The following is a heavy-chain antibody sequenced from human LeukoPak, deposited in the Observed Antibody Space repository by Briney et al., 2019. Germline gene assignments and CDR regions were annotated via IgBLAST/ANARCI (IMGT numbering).Heavy chain of an antibody. CDR2: IYHTGST. V-gene: IGHV4-59*01. CDR3: ARRGRNSSGWQDYL. J-gene: IGHJ4*02. D-gene: IGHD6-25*01. CDR1: GGSICIYY. Sequence: PSETLSLTCTVSGGSICIYYWSWIRQPPGKGLEWIANIYHTGSTNYNPSLSSRVTISIDTAKNQFSLKLTSVTAADTAVYYCARRGRNSSGWQDYLWGQGTLVTVSS.